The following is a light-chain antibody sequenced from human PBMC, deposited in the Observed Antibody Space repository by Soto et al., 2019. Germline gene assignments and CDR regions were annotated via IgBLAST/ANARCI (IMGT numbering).Light chain of an antibody. V-gene: IGKV3-11*01. J-gene: IGKJ1*01. CDR3: QQRSNWSTWT. CDR1: QSVSSY. CDR2: DAY. Sequence: EIVMTQAPATLTGSRGEMATVSCRASQSVSSYLAWYQQKPGQAPRLIIYDAYNRATGIPATFSGSGSGTDFTPTISSLEPEDFAVYYCQQRSNWSTWTFGQGTKV.